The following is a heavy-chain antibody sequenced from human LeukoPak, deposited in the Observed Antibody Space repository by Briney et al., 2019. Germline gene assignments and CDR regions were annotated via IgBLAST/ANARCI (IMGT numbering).Heavy chain of an antibody. Sequence: GGSLRLSCAASGFTFSSYSMNWVRQAPGKGLEWVSSISSSSSYIYYADSVKGRFTISRDNAKNSLYLQMNSLRAEDTAVYYCARDQYGGYALDYWGQGTLVTVPS. D-gene: IGHD4-17*01. J-gene: IGHJ4*02. V-gene: IGHV3-21*01. CDR2: ISSSSSYI. CDR1: GFTFSSYS. CDR3: ARDQYGGYALDY.